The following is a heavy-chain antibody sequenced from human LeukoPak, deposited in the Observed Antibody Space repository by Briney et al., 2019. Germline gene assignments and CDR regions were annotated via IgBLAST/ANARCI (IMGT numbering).Heavy chain of an antibody. V-gene: IGHV3-33*01. D-gene: IGHD3-16*02. CDR1: GFTFSSYS. CDR3: ARAKYYLWGRYRYFHYGMDV. J-gene: IGHJ6*04. CDR2: IWYDGRNK. Sequence: GRSLRLSCAASGFTFSSYSMHWVRQAPGKGLEWVAVIWYDGRNKYYADSVKGRFTISRDNSKNTLYLQMNSLRAEDTAVYYCARAKYYLWGRYRYFHYGMDVWGKGTTVTVSS.